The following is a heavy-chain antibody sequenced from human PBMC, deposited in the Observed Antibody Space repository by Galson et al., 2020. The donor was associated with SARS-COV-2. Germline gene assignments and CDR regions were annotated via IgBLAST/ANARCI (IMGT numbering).Heavy chain of an antibody. J-gene: IGHJ2*01. Sequence: GGSLRLSCAASGITFSGSAMHWLRQASGKGLEWVCRIRSKTYSYATAYGASVKGRFTISRDDSKNTAFLQLNSLKTEDTAVYYCTRHGDYVALNSWYFHLWGRGTLVTVSS. CDR3: TRHGDYVALNSWYFHL. CDR1: GITFSGSA. CDR2: IRSKTYSYAT. V-gene: IGHV3-73*01. D-gene: IGHD4-17*01.